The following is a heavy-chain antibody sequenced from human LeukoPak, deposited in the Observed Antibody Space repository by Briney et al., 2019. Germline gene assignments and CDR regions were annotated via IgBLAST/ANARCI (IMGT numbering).Heavy chain of an antibody. D-gene: IGHD3-16*02. J-gene: IGHJ4*02. CDR2: INPSGGST. V-gene: IGHV1-46*01. CDR1: GYTFTSYY. Sequence: ASVKVSCKASGYTFTSYYMHWVRQAPGQGLEWMGIINPSGGSTSYAQKFQGRVTMTRDTSTSTVYMELSSLRSEDTAVYYCARDLRSGGEYDYVWGSYRSSRFDYWGQGTLVTVSS. CDR3: ARDLRSGGEYDYVWGSYRSSRFDY.